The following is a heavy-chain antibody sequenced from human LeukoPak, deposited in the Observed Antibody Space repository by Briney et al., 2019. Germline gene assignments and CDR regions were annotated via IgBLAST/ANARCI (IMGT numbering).Heavy chain of an antibody. V-gene: IGHV4-59*08. J-gene: IGHJ4*02. CDR1: GGSISGYY. Sequence: SETLSLTCTVSGGSISGYYWSWIRQTPGKGLEWIGYMYSSGNSNYNPSLKSRVTISGDSSKSQFSLNLNSVTAADTAVYFCARGNQFDFWSGYDYWGQGILVTVTS. D-gene: IGHD3-3*01. CDR2: MYSSGNS. CDR3: ARGNQFDFWSGYDY.